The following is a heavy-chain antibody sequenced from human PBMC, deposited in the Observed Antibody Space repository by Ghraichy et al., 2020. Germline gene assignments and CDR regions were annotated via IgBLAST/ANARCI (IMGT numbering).Heavy chain of an antibody. V-gene: IGHV1-69*13. CDR2: IIPIIGTA. Sequence: SVKVSCKASGGTFSSDAISWVRQAPGQGLEWMGGIIPIIGTANYAQKFQGRVTITADESTSTAYMELSSLRSEDTAVYYCASRELGCGGDCYSADYWGQGPLVTVSS. J-gene: IGHJ4*02. CDR3: ASRELGCGGDCYSADY. D-gene: IGHD2-21*02. CDR1: GGTFSSDA.